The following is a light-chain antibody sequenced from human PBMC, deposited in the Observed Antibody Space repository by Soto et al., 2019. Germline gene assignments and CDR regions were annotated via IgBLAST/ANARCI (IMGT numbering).Light chain of an antibody. CDR2: AAS. V-gene: IGKV1-9*01. J-gene: IGKJ4*01. CDR1: QGISSY. Sequence: DIQLTQSPSFLSASVGDRVTITCRASQGISSYLAWYQQKPGKAPKLLIYAASTLQSGVPSRFSGSGSETDFSLTISSLQPEDFATYYCQQLNSYPPFFGGGTKVEIK. CDR3: QQLNSYPPF.